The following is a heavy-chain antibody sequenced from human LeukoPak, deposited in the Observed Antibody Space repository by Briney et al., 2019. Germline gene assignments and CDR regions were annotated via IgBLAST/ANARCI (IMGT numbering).Heavy chain of an antibody. CDR3: AKDLRQGDGFWEIDY. D-gene: IGHD5-24*01. CDR2: IVGDGTT. Sequence: GGSLTLSCAASGFVFSTHALSWVRQAPGKGLEWVSGIVGDGTTYYADSVKGRFIVSRDQSKNTVFLRMNSPRAEDTAVYYCAKDLRQGDGFWEIDYWGQGALVTVSS. V-gene: IGHV3-23*01. J-gene: IGHJ4*02. CDR1: GFVFSTHA.